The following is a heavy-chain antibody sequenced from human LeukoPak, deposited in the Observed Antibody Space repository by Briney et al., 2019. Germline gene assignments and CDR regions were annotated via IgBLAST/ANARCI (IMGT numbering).Heavy chain of an antibody. CDR1: GGTLITHY. Sequence: SVNVSCKASGGTLITHYISWVRQAPEQGLEWMGRIVPMVGIANYAQKFQGRVTITADRSTNTAYMEVRSLKFEDTAVYYCARHSSRGHYYDFDSWGQGALVTVSA. D-gene: IGHD3-22*01. V-gene: IGHV1-69*02. J-gene: IGHJ4*02. CDR2: IVPMVGIA. CDR3: ARHSSRGHYYDFDS.